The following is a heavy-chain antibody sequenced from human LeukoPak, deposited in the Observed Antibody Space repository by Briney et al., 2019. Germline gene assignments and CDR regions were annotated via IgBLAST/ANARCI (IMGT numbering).Heavy chain of an antibody. CDR2: INHSGST. CDR1: GGSFSGYY. V-gene: IGHV4-34*01. Sequence: SETLSLTCAVYGGSFSGYYWSWIRQPPGKGLEWIGEINHSGSTNYNPSLKSRVTISVDTSKNQFSLKLSSVTAADTAVYYCARGPAYCGGDCYYYYYGMDVWGQGTTVTVSS. D-gene: IGHD2-21*02. J-gene: IGHJ6*02. CDR3: ARGPAYCGGDCYYYYYGMDV.